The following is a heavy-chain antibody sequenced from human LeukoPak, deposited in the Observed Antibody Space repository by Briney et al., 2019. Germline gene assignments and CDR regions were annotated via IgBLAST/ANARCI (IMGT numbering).Heavy chain of an antibody. CDR3: ARSRCSDSTSCYYFFFFDS. V-gene: IGHV1-18*01. D-gene: IGHD2-2*01. J-gene: IGHJ4*02. CDR2: SSGTGYNM. CDR1: GYTFSAYG. Sequence: ASVKVSCKASGYTFSAYGITWVRQAPGQGLEWMAWSSGTGYNMEYAQKFQGRVTMTADTSTSTAYLELRSLRSDDTAVYYCARSRCSDSTSCYYFFFFDSWGQGSLVTVSS.